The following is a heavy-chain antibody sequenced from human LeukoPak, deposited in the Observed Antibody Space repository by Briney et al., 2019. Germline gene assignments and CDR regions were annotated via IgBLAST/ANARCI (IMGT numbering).Heavy chain of an antibody. D-gene: IGHD6-13*01. V-gene: IGHV5-51*01. CDR3: AASGEYSSSWFEYFQH. CDR2: IYPGDSDT. J-gene: IGHJ1*01. Sequence: GESLKISCKGSGYSFTSYWIGWVRQMPGKGLEWMGIIYPGDSDTRYSPSFQGQVTISADKSISTTYLQWSSLKASDTAMYYRAASGEYSSSWFEYFQHWGQGTLVTVSS. CDR1: GYSFTSYW.